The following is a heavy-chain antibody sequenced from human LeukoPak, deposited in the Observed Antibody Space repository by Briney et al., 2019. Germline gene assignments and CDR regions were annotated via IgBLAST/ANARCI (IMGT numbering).Heavy chain of an antibody. D-gene: IGHD1-26*01. J-gene: IGHJ4*01. Sequence: GGSLRLSCAASGFTFDDYTMHWVRQAPGKGLEWVSHISWDGGSTYYADSVKGRFTISRDNSKNSLYLQMNRLRTEDTALYYCAKDSTRGGATGFWDWGHGAIVTV. V-gene: IGHV3-43*01. CDR1: GFTFDDYT. CDR3: AKDSTRGGATGFWD. CDR2: ISWDGGST.